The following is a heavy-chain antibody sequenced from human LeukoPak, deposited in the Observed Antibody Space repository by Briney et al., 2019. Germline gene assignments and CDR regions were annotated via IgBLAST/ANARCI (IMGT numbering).Heavy chain of an antibody. CDR1: GFTFSDYY. D-gene: IGHD3-3*01. CDR2: ISSSGSTI. J-gene: IGHJ6*02. Sequence: GGSLRLSCAASGFTFSDYYMSWIRQAPGKGLEWVSYISSSGSTIYYADSVKGRFTISRDNAKNSLYLQMNSMRAEDTAVYYCARDQGTIFGVVIDYYGMDVWGQGTTVTVSS. V-gene: IGHV3-11*01. CDR3: ARDQGTIFGVVIDYYGMDV.